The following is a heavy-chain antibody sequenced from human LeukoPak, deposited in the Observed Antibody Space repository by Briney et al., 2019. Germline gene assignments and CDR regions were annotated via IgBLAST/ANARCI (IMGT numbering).Heavy chain of an antibody. J-gene: IGHJ6*02. V-gene: IGHV3-72*01. CDR1: GFSFSDNY. CDR2: TRNKANSYST. Sequence: GGSLRLSCAASGFSFSDNYMDWVRQAPGKGLEWVGRTRNKANSYSTEYGASVKGRFTVSRDDSKNSLYLQMNSLRAEDTAVYYCAKDQRTSPLGEYCTNGVCYTPENYYYYGMDVWGQGTTVTVSS. D-gene: IGHD2-8*01. CDR3: AKDQRTSPLGEYCTNGVCYTPENYYYYGMDV.